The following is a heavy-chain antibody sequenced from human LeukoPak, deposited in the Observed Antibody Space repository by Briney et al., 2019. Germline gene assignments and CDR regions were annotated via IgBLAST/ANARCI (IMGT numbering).Heavy chain of an antibody. V-gene: IGHV4-34*01. Sequence: PSETLSLTCAVYGGSFSGSYWNWIRQPPGKGLEWIGEINHSGSTNYNPSLKSRVTISVDTSKNQFSLKLSSVTAADTAVYYCARHQTKNIVLLWFGGLDYWGQGTLVTVSS. J-gene: IGHJ4*02. D-gene: IGHD3-10*01. CDR1: GGSFSGSY. CDR3: ARHQTKNIVLLWFGGLDY. CDR2: INHSGST.